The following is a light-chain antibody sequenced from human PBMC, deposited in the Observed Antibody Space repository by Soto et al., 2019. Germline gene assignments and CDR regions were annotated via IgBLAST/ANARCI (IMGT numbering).Light chain of an antibody. CDR2: DAS. CDR3: QQRSNWPLT. V-gene: IGKV3-11*01. CDR1: QNVNSH. Sequence: EIVMTQSPATLSVSPGESATLSCRARQNVNSHLAWFQQKPGQAPRLLIYDASNRATGIPARFSGSGSGTDFTLTISSLEPEDFAVYYCQQRSNWPLTFGQGTRLEIK. J-gene: IGKJ5*01.